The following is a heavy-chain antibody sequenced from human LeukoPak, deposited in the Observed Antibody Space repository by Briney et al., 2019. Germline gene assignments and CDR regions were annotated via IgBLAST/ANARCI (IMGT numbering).Heavy chain of an antibody. CDR3: ASHTYSGGWYYFDY. Sequence: SVKVSCKASGGTFSSYAISWVRQAPGQGLEWMGGIIPIFGTANYAQKFQGRVTITADESTSTAYMELSSLRSEDTAVYYCASHTYSGGWYYFDYGAQETLVPVPS. D-gene: IGHD6-19*01. CDR1: GGTFSSYA. CDR2: IIPIFGTA. V-gene: IGHV1-69*13. J-gene: IGHJ4*02.